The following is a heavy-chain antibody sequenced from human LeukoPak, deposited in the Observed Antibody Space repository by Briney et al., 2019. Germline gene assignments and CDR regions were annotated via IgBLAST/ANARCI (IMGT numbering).Heavy chain of an antibody. V-gene: IGHV4-34*01. CDR2: INHSGST. Sequence: SETLSLTCAVYGGSFSGYYWSWIRQPPGKGLEWIGEINHSGSTNYNPSLKSRVTISVDTSKNQFSLKLNSVTAADTAVYYCARHPWDSGRYYFDYWGQGTLVTVSS. CDR3: ARHPWDSGRYYFDY. D-gene: IGHD1-26*01. CDR1: GGSFSGYY. J-gene: IGHJ4*02.